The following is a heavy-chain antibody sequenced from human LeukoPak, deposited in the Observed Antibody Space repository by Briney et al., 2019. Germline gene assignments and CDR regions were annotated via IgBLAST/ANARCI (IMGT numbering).Heavy chain of an antibody. CDR1: GGSISTSNYY. J-gene: IGHJ6*03. CDR2: IFYSGST. CDR3: ARGKTGYSGYYYYYMDV. Sequence: SETLSLTCTVSGGSISTSNYYWGWIRQPPGKGLEWIGNIFYSGSTNYNPSLKSRVTMSVDTSKNQFSLKLSSVTAADTAVYYCARGKTGYSGYYYYYMDVWGKGTTVTISS. V-gene: IGHV4-39*07. D-gene: IGHD3-9*01.